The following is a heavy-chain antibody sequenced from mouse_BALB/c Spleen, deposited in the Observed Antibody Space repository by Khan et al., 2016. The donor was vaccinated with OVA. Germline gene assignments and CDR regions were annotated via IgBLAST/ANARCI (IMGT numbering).Heavy chain of an antibody. CDR3: AGRNHWYFDD. CDR2: INTETGEP. V-gene: IGHV9-2-1*01. CDR1: GYTFTDYS. J-gene: IGHJ1*01. Sequence: QVQLQQSGPELKKPGETVKISCKASGYTFTDYSMHWVKQAPGKGLKWMGWINTETGEPTYADDFKGRFAFSLETSASTAYLQINNLKNEVTATYVCAGRNHWYFDDWGAGTTVTVSS.